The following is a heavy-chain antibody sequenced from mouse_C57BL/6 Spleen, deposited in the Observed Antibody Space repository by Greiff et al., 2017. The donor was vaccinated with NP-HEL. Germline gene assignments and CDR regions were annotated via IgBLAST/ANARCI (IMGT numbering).Heavy chain of an antibody. Sequence: EVQVVESGGDLVKPGGSLKLSCAASGFTFSSYGMSWVRQTPDKRLEWVATISSGGSYTYYPDSVKGRFTISRDNAKNTLYLQMSSLKSEDTAMYYCARSPPSYDGYCYFDYWGQGTTLTVSS. J-gene: IGHJ2*01. CDR1: GFTFSSYG. CDR2: ISSGGSYT. CDR3: ARSPPSYDGYCYFDY. D-gene: IGHD2-3*01. V-gene: IGHV5-6*01.